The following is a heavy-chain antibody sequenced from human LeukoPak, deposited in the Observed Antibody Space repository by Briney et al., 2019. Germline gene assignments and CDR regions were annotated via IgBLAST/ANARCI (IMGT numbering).Heavy chain of an antibody. Sequence: ASVKVSCKASGYTFTGYYMHWVRQAPGQGLEWMGRINPNSGGTNYAQKFQGRVTMTRDTSISTAYMELSRLRSDDTAVYYCVVTMEVRGFDYWGQGTLVTVSS. D-gene: IGHD3-10*01. CDR1: GYTFTGYY. V-gene: IGHV1-2*06. CDR3: VVTMEVRGFDY. CDR2: INPNSGGT. J-gene: IGHJ4*02.